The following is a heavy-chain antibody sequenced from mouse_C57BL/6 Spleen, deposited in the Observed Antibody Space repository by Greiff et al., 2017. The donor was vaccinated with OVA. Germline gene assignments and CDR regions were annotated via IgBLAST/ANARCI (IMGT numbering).Heavy chain of an antibody. V-gene: IGHV3-6*01. J-gene: IGHJ3*01. D-gene: IGHD2-4*01. CDR2: ISYDGSN. CDR3: ARDPQYDYDEAY. Sequence: EVKLEESGPGLVKPSQSLSLTCSVTGYSITSGYYWNWIRQFPGNKLEWMGYISYDGSNNYNPSLKNRISITRDTSKNQFFLKLNSVTTEDTATYYCARDPQYDYDEAYWGQGTLVTVSA. CDR1: GYSITSGYY.